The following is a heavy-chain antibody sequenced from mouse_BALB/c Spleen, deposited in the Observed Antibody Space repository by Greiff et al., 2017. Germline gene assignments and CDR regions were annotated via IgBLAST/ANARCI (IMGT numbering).Heavy chain of an antibody. CDR2: ILPGSGST. V-gene: IGHV1-9*01. J-gene: IGHJ2*01. D-gene: IGHD1-1*01. Sequence: QVQLQQPGAELMKPGASVKISCKATGYTFSSYWIEWVKQRPGHGLEWIGEILPGSGSTNYNEKFKGKATFTADTSSNTAYMQLSSLTSEDSAVYYCATSYGSSYDDYWGQGTTLTVSS. CDR3: ATSYGSSYDDY. CDR1: GYTFSSYW.